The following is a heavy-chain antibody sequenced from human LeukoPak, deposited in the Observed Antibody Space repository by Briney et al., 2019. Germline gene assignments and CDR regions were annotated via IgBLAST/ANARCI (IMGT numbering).Heavy chain of an antibody. J-gene: IGHJ4*02. CDR2: VSGSGGST. CDR1: GFTFSSYA. CDR3: ARGVYGSGSSHDY. V-gene: IGHV3-23*01. D-gene: IGHD3-10*01. Sequence: GGSLRLSCAVSGFTFSSYAMTWVRQAPGKGLEWVSGVSGSGGSTYYADSVKGRFTISRDNAKNSLYLQMNSLRVEDTAVYYCARGVYGSGSSHDYWGQGTLVTVSS.